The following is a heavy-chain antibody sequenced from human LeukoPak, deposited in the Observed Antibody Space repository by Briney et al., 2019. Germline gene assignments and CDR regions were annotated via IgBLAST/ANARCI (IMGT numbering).Heavy chain of an antibody. J-gene: IGHJ4*02. CDR1: GGSISSSSDY. D-gene: IGHD3/OR15-3a*01. Sequence: PSETLSLTCTVSGGSISSSSDYWGWIRQAPGKGLEWTGSIYYHENTYYNSSLKSRVTISVDTSKNQFSLKLTSVTAADTAVYYCARQTGSGLFILPGGQGTLVTVSS. V-gene: IGHV4-39*01. CDR2: IYYHENT. CDR3: ARQTGSGLFILP.